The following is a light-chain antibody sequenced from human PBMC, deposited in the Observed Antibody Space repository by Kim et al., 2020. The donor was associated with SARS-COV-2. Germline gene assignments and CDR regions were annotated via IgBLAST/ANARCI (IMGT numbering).Light chain of an antibody. Sequence: AASIGDRATITCRASQSINDWLAWYQQKPGKAPKLLIYKASTLEGGVPSRFSASGSGTEFTLTISSLQPDDYAIYYCQQYTAYRTFGQGTKVDIK. CDR2: KAS. CDR3: QQYTAYRT. CDR1: QSINDW. J-gene: IGKJ1*01. V-gene: IGKV1-5*03.